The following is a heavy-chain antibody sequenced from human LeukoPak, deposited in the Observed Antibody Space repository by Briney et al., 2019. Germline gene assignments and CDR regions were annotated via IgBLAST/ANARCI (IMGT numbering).Heavy chain of an antibody. V-gene: IGHV2-5*02. Sequence: SGPTLVKPTQTLTLTCTFSGFSISNSGVGVGWIRQPPGKALEWLALIYWDDDKRYNPSLKTRLTITKDTSKNQVVLGMTNLDPVDTATYYCAHRRHSGYSTGWYDYWGQGTLVTVSS. J-gene: IGHJ4*02. CDR2: IYWDDDK. CDR3: AHRRHSGYSTGWYDY. D-gene: IGHD6-19*01. CDR1: GFSISNSGVG.